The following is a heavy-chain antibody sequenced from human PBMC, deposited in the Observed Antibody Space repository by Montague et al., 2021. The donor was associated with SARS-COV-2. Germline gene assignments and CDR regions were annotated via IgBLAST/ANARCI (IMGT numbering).Heavy chain of an antibody. J-gene: IGHJ4*02. CDR3: ARQMGQSSIFGVVIQYYFDY. D-gene: IGHD3-3*01. V-gene: IGHV4-39*01. CDR2: IYYSGST. Sequence: SETLSLTCTVSGGSISSSSYYWGWIHQPPGKGLEWIGSIYYSGSTYYNPSLKSRVTISVDTSKNQFSLKLSSVTAADTAVYYCARQMGQSSIFGVVIQYYFDYWGQGTLVTVSS. CDR1: GGSISSSSYY.